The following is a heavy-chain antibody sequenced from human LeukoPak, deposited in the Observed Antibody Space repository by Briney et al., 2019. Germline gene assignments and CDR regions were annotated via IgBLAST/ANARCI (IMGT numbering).Heavy chain of an antibody. D-gene: IGHD6-6*01. CDR3: ARESSSSGRYFDY. CDR1: GFTFTSYW. Sequence: GGSLRLSCTASGFTFTSYWMHWVRQAPGTGLVWVSRINSDGSGTNCADSVKGRFTISRDNAKNTLFLQMNSLRAEDTAVYYCARESSSSGRYFDYWGQGTLVIVSS. CDR2: INSDGSGT. V-gene: IGHV3-74*01. J-gene: IGHJ4*02.